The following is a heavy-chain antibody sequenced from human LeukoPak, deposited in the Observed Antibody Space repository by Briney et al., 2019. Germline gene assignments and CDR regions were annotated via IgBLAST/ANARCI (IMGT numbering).Heavy chain of an antibody. CDR3: AREGHYCTISTCWKWFDP. D-gene: IGHD2-8*01. J-gene: IGHJ5*02. CDR2: INGDGSTT. CDR1: GFTFSSSW. Sequence: QPGGSLQLSFAASGFTFSSSWMHWVRPAPGKGLVWVSRINGDGSTTVYAESVKGRFTISIDNAKNTLYLQMNSLRAEDTAVYYCAREGHYCTISTCWKWFDPWGQGTLVTVSS. V-gene: IGHV3-74*01.